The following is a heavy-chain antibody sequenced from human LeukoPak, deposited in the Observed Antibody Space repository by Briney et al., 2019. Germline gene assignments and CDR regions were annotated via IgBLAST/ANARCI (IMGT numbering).Heavy chain of an antibody. CDR1: GFTFSSYA. D-gene: IGHD2-2*01. J-gene: IGHJ4*02. Sequence: GGSLRLSCATSGFTFSSYAMNWVRQAPGKGLEWVSAISGSGGSTYYADSVKGRFTISRDNSKNTLYLQMNSLRAEDTAVYYCAKDRSVVPAAAGYWGQGTLVTVSS. V-gene: IGHV3-23*01. CDR2: ISGSGGST. CDR3: AKDRSVVPAAAGY.